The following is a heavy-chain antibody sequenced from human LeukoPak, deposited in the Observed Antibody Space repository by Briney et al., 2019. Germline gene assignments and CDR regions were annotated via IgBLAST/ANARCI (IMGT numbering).Heavy chain of an antibody. CDR3: ARFEQWLAKRSGWFDP. V-gene: IGHV3-48*04. CDR2: ISGTSNTI. J-gene: IGHJ5*02. D-gene: IGHD6-19*01. Sequence: GSLRLSCVASGFTFSTYSMNWVRQAPGKGLEWVSYISGTSNTIYYADSVKGRFTISRDNAKNSLYLQMNSLRAEDTAVYYCARFEQWLAKRSGWFDPWGQGTLVTVSS. CDR1: GFTFSTYS.